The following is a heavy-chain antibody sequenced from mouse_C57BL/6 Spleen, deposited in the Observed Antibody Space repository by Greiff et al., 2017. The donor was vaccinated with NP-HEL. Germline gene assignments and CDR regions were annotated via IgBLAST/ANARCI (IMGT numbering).Heavy chain of an antibody. CDR2: ISDGGSYT. CDR1: GFTFSSYA. V-gene: IGHV5-4*03. D-gene: IGHD1-1*01. J-gene: IGHJ2*01. CDR3: ARGPLTTVPYFDY. Sequence: EVKVVESGGGLVKPGGSLKLSCAASGFTFSSYAMSWVRQTPEKRLEWVATISDGGSYTYYPDNVKGRFTISRDNAKNNLYLQMSHLKSEDTAMYYCARGPLTTVPYFDYWGQGTTLTVSS.